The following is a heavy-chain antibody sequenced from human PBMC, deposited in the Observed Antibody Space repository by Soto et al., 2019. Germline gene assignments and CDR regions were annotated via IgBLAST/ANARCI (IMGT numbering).Heavy chain of an antibody. J-gene: IGHJ6*02. CDR3: ARLSYSDALDV. Sequence: QVQLVQSGAEVRTPGASVKISCKASGYTFRSHGVQWVRQAPGQRLEWVGWSNGGNGFTKYSQEFQDRVTIMRDTAASTIYMELHSLTSDDTAVYYCARLSYSDALDVWGQGTTVTVSS. D-gene: IGHD4-17*01. CDR1: GYTFRSHG. V-gene: IGHV1-3*02. CDR2: SNGGNGFT.